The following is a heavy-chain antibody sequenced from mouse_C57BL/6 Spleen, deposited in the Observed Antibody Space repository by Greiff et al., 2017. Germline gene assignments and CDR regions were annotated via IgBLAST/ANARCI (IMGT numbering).Heavy chain of an antibody. J-gene: IGHJ2*01. V-gene: IGHV1-15*01. CDR1: GYTFTDYE. Sequence: VQLQQSGAELVRPGASVTLSCKASGYTFTDYEMHWVKQTPVHGLEWIGAIDPETGGTAYNQKFKGKAILTADKSSSTAYMELRSLTSEDSAVYYCTREVYYYGSREGSFDYWGQGTTLTVSS. CDR2: IDPETGGT. D-gene: IGHD1-1*01. CDR3: TREVYYYGSREGSFDY.